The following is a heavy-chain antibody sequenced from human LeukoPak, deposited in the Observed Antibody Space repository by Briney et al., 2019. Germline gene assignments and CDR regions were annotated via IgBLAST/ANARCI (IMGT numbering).Heavy chain of an antibody. V-gene: IGHV1-46*01. CDR1: GYIFTSHY. Sequence: GASVKVSCKASGYIFTSHYMHWVRQAPGQGLEWMGMINPSGGSTSYAQKFQGRVTMTRDTSTSTVYLELSSLRSEDTAVYYCARAYSSSSPFDYWGQGTQVTVSS. J-gene: IGHJ4*02. CDR2: INPSGGST. CDR3: ARAYSSSSPFDY. D-gene: IGHD6-6*01.